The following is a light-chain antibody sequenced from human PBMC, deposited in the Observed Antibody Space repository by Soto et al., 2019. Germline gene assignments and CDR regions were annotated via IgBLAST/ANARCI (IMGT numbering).Light chain of an antibody. CDR2: DTF. J-gene: IGKJ5*01. CDR1: QSVKNY. V-gene: IGKV3-11*01. Sequence: EVVLTQSPATLSLSPGERATLSCRASQSVKNYLAWYQQRPGQAPRLLIYDTFNRATDIPARFSGSGSGKDFTRTSSSLEPEDFAFYYCQQRNAWPITFGQGTRLDIK. CDR3: QQRNAWPIT.